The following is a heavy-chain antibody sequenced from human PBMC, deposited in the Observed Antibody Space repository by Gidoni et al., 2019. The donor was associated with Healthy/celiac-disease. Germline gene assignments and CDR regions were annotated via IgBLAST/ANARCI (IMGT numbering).Heavy chain of an antibody. CDR3: TTELMITFGGVIVKIGAFDI. CDR1: GFTFSNAW. J-gene: IGHJ3*02. CDR2: IKSKTDGGTT. D-gene: IGHD3-16*02. V-gene: IGHV3-15*01. Sequence: EVQLVESGGGLVKPGGSLRLSCAASGFTFSNAWMSWVRQAPGKGLEWVGRIKSKTDGGTTDYAAPVKGRFTISRDDSKNTLYLQMNSLKTEDTAVYYCTTELMITFGGVIVKIGAFDIWGQGTMVTVSS.